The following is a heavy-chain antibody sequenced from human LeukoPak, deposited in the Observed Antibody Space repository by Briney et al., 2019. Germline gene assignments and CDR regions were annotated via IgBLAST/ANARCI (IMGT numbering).Heavy chain of an antibody. Sequence: ASVKVSCKASGYTFTGYYMHWVRQAPGQGLEWMGWINPNSGGTNYAQKFQGRVTMTRDTSISTAYMELSRLRSDDTAVYYCASALLGHCSSTSCYTGGDWGQGTLVTVSS. J-gene: IGHJ4*02. CDR3: ASALLGHCSSTSCYTGGD. V-gene: IGHV1-2*02. D-gene: IGHD2-2*02. CDR1: GYTFTGYY. CDR2: INPNSGGT.